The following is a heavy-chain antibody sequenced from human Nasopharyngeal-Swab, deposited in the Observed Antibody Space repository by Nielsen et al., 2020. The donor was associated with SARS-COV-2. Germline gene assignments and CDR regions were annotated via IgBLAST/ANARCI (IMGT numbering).Heavy chain of an antibody. J-gene: IGHJ6*03. CDR1: GCSISSSSYY. CDR2: NYYSGST. D-gene: IGHD3-3*01. V-gene: IGHV4-39*07. CDR3: AGLRGDFWSGYGIDYYYYMDV. Sequence: SETLSLTCTVSGCSISSSSYYWGWIRQPPGKGLEWIGSNYYSGSTYYNPSLKSRVTISVDTSKNQFSLKLSSVTAADTAVYYCAGLRGDFWSGYGIDYYYYMDVWGKGTTVTVSS.